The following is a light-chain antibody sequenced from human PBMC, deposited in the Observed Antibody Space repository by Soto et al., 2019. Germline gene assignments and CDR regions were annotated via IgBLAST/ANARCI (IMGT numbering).Light chain of an antibody. CDR2: GAS. Sequence: EIVLTQSPGTLSLSPGDRATLSCRASQSVSSSSLAWYQQKPGQAPRLLIYGASSRATGIPDRFSGSGSGTDFNITISRLEPEDFAVYFCQHYGNSHWTFGHGTKVEIK. CDR1: QSVSSSS. J-gene: IGKJ1*01. V-gene: IGKV3-20*01. CDR3: QHYGNSHWT.